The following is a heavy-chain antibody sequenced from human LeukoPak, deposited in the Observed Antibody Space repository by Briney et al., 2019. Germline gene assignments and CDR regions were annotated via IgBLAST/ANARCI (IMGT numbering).Heavy chain of an antibody. CDR1: GYSFTYW. J-gene: IGHJ4*02. CDR2: IYSGDSHT. V-gene: IGHV5-51*01. Sequence: GESLKISCKASGYSFTYWIGWVRQMPGKGLEWMGSIYSGDSHTKYSPSFHGRVTISADRSINTAYLQWSSLTASDTAMYYCASRPFETTVVPWDFYWGQGTQVTVSS. CDR3: ASRPFETTVVPWDFY. D-gene: IGHD4-23*01.